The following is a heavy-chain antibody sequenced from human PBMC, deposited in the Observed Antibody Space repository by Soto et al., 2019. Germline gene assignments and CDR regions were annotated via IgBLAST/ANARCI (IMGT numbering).Heavy chain of an antibody. J-gene: IGHJ6*02. Sequence: QVQLVQSGAEVKKPGSSVKVSCKASGGTFSSYAISWVRQAPGQGLEWMGGIIPIFGTANYAQKFQGRVTITADESNSTEYKKLSRLRSEDTAVYYCATDTAMVTSYYYSYGMDVWGQGTTVTASS. CDR1: GGTFSSYA. D-gene: IGHD5-18*01. V-gene: IGHV1-69*01. CDR2: IIPIFGTA. CDR3: ATDTAMVTSYYYSYGMDV.